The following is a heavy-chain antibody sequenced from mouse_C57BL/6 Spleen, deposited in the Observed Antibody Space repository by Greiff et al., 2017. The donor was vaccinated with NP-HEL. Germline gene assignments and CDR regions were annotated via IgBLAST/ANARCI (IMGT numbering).Heavy chain of an antibody. V-gene: IGHV1-80*01. D-gene: IGHD1-1*01. Sequence: VKLVESGAELVKPGASVKISCKASGYAFSSYWMNWVKQRPGKGLEWIGQIYPGDGDTNYNGKFKGKATLTADKSSSTAYMQLSSLTSEDSAVYFCATTVVPWYFDVWGTGTTVTVSS. CDR2: IYPGDGDT. J-gene: IGHJ1*03. CDR3: ATTVVPWYFDV. CDR1: GYAFSSYW.